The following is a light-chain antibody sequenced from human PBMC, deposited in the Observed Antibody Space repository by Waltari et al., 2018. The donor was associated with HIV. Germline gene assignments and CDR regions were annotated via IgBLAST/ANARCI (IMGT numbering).Light chain of an antibody. CDR3: MQSLQSPWT. CDR2: KVS. J-gene: IGKJ1*01. V-gene: IGKV2-30*01. Sequence: VVMAQSPLSLPVTLGQPASISCRSSQSLVYSDGNTYLNWFQQRPGQSPRRLIYKVSNRDSGVPDRLSGSGSGTDFTLRISRVAAEDVGVYYCMQSLQSPWTFGQGTKV. CDR1: QSLVYSDGNTY.